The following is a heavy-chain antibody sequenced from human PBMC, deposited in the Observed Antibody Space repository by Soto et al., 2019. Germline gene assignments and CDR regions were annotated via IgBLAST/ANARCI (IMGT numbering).Heavy chain of an antibody. V-gene: IGHV1-69*13. CDR1: GATFSSYA. Sequence: SVKVSCKASGATFSSYAISWVRQGPGQGLEWMGGIIPIFGTANYAQKFQGRVTITADESTSTAYMELSSLRSEDTAVYYCARDGDSGTAGFDYWGQGTLVTVS. D-gene: IGHD5-12*01. J-gene: IGHJ4*02. CDR2: IIPIFGTA. CDR3: ARDGDSGTAGFDY.